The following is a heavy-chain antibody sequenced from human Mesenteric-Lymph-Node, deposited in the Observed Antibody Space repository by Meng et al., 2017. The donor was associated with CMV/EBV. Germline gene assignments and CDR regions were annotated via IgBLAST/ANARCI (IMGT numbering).Heavy chain of an antibody. CDR1: GGSFSGYY. D-gene: IGHD3-9*01. V-gene: IGHV4-34*01. CDR2: INHSGST. Sequence: QVQLHEGGAGLLNPSRTLSVACAVYGGSFSGYYWNWIRQSPEKGLEWIGEINHSGSTTYNPSFTSRIIISVDTSTNQISLNMSSVTAADTAVYYCARGSSYDILTGYFDYWGQGALVTVSS. J-gene: IGHJ4*02. CDR3: ARGSSYDILTGYFDY.